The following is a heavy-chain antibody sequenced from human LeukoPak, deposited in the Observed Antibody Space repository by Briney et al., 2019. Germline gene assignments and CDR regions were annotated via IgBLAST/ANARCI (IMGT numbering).Heavy chain of an antibody. Sequence: SETLSLTCTVSTVSGGSSNNYYWSWIRQPPGKRLEWIGYVHDSGTTDYNPSLKSRVTISLDTSQNQFSLEMKSVTAADTAMYYCASLSHYPRWANYFDLWGQGTLVTVSS. J-gene: IGHJ4*02. V-gene: IGHV4-59*08. D-gene: IGHD5-24*01. CDR2: VHDSGTT. CDR3: ASLSHYPRWANYFDL. CDR1: GGSSNNYY.